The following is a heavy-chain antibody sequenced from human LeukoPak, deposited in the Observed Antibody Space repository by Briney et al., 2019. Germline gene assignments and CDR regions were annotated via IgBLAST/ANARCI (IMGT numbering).Heavy chain of an antibody. CDR3: ARFVVVPAAIFKNNYYYYGMDV. CDR2: IYYSGST. J-gene: IGHJ6*02. CDR1: GGSISSYY. D-gene: IGHD2-2*01. Sequence: SETLSLTCTVSGGSISSYYWSWIRQPAGKGLEWIGYIYYSGSTNYNPSLKSRVTISVDTSKNQFSLKLSSVTAADTAVYYCARFVVVPAAIFKNNYYYYGMDVWGQGTTVTVSS. V-gene: IGHV4-59*01.